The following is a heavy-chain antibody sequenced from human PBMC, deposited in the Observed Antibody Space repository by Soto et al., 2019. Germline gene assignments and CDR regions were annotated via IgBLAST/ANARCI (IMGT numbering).Heavy chain of an antibody. CDR1: GFTFSNSW. Sequence: QPGGSVRLSCAASGFTFSNSWMSWVRQAPGKGLEWVANIKEDGTDKYYVDSVKGRFTISRDNAKNSLYLQMNSLKAEDTAVYYCAREWRPDYWGQGTLVTVS. CDR2: IKEDGTDK. V-gene: IGHV3-7*01. CDR3: AREWRPDY. J-gene: IGHJ4*02.